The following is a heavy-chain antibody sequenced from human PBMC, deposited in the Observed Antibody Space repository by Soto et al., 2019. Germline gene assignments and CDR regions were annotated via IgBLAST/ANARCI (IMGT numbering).Heavy chain of an antibody. CDR1: GFTFSSYW. V-gene: IGHV3-7*01. J-gene: IGHJ6*03. Sequence: GGSLRLSCAASGFTFSSYWMSWVRQAPGKGLEWVANIKQDGSEKYYVDSVKGRFTISRDNAKNPLYLQMNSLRAEDTAVYYCARATNYDFWSGYRAGYYYMDVWGKGTTVTVSS. CDR2: IKQDGSEK. D-gene: IGHD3-3*01. CDR3: ARATNYDFWSGYRAGYYYMDV.